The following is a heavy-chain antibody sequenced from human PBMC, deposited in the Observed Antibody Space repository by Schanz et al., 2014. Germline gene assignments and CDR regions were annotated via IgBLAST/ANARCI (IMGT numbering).Heavy chain of an antibody. CDR3: AKGQLLSYYFDY. CDR1: GFRFRDYY. CDR2: ISDSGRTI. D-gene: IGHD2-21*01. V-gene: IGHV3-11*01. J-gene: IGHJ4*02. Sequence: QVQLVESGGGLVKPGGSLRLSCAASGFRFRDYYMSWIRQAPGKGLEWISKISDSGRTIVYADSMKGRFTISRDNSKNTLYLQMNSLRAEDTAVYYCAKGQLLSYYFDYWGQGTLVTVSS.